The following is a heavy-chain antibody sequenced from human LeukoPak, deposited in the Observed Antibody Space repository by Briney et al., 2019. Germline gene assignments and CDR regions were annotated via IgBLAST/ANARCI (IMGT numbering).Heavy chain of an antibody. CDR3: ARRRYYYYMDV. CDR2: ISFGGST. CDR1: GGSITSHNYY. J-gene: IGHJ6*03. V-gene: IGHV4-39*01. Sequence: SETLSLTCSVSGGSITSHNYYWGWIRRPPGKGLEWLGSISFGGSTHYNPSLKSRVTISADTSKNQFSLKLSSVTAADTAVYYCARRRYYYYMDVWGKGTTVTVSS.